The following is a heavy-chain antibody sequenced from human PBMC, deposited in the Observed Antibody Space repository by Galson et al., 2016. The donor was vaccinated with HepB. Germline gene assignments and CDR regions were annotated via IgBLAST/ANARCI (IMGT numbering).Heavy chain of an antibody. Sequence: SVKVSCKVSGYTFTSYGISWVRQAPGQGLEWMGWVSTYNNNTEYVEKFQDRVTTTALTSTSTAYMELRSLRSDDTAVYYCARRRGDDYGDFWGQGTLVTVSS. D-gene: IGHD3-16*01. CDR3: ARRRGDDYGDF. CDR2: VSTYNNNT. CDR1: GYTFTSYG. V-gene: IGHV1-18*01. J-gene: IGHJ4*02.